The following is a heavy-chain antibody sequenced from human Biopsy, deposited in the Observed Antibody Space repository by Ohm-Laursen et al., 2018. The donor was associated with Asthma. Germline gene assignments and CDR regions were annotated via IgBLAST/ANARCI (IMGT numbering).Heavy chain of an antibody. J-gene: IGHJ6*02. D-gene: IGHD6-13*01. CDR1: GGSMSSSSYY. CDR2: ISYTGSA. CDR3: VRGSSSWHHGPFHYYYGLDV. V-gene: IGHV4-39*02. Sequence: SETLSLTCTVSGGSMSSSSYYWGWIRQPPGKGLEWMGSISYTGSAYHNPSLKSRVTISVDTSKNHFSLKLSSVTAADTAVYYCVRGSSSWHHGPFHYYYGLDVWGQGTTATVSS.